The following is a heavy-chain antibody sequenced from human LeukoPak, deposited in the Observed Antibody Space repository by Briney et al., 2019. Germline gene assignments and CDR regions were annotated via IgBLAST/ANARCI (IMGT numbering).Heavy chain of an antibody. CDR3: ARDRTGVHYPALTGTTAGDY. J-gene: IGHJ4*02. V-gene: IGHV1-18*01. CDR2: ISAYNGNT. D-gene: IGHD1-7*01. CDR1: GYTFTSYG. Sequence: ASVKVSCKASGYTFTSYGISWVRQAPGQGLEWMGWISAYNGNTNYAQKLQGRVTMTTDTSTSTAYMELRGLRSDDTAVYYCARDRTGVHYPALTGTTAGDYWGQGTLVTVSS.